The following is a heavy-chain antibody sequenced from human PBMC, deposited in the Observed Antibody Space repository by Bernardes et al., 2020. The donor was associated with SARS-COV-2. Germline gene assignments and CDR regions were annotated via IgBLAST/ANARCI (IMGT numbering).Heavy chain of an antibody. CDR1: GFTFGTYA. CDR3: ARDSFYDSSSYYYSVDAFDI. Sequence: GGSLRLSCAASGFTFGTYAMNWVRQAPGKGLEWVSGISASHSSTNYADSVRGRFTISRDNSNNTLYLQMNSLRAEDTAVYYCARDSFYDSSSYYYSVDAFDIWGQGTMVTVSS. V-gene: IGHV3-23*01. CDR2: ISASHSST. J-gene: IGHJ3*02. D-gene: IGHD3-22*01.